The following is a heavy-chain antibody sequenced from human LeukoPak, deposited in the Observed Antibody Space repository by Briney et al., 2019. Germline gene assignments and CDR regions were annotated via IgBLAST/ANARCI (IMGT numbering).Heavy chain of an antibody. Sequence: GGSLRRSCAASGFTFSSYGMHWVRQAPGKGLEGVAFIRYDGSNKYYADSVKGRFTISRDNSKNTLNLQMNSLRAEDTAVYYCASYKNCSGGSCYSDAFDIWGQGTMVTVSS. V-gene: IGHV3-30*02. J-gene: IGHJ3*02. CDR2: IRYDGSNK. CDR1: GFTFSSYG. D-gene: IGHD2-15*01. CDR3: ASYKNCSGGSCYSDAFDI.